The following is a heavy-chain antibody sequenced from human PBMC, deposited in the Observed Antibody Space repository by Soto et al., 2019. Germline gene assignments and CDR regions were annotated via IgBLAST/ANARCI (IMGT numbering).Heavy chain of an antibody. D-gene: IGHD3-22*01. CDR1: GGSVISGSYY. CDR2: IYYSGST. CDR3: ARDRGGVYYYDSSGYYDAFDI. V-gene: IGHV4-61*01. Sequence: SETLSLTCTVSGGSVISGSYYWSWIRQPPGKGLEWIGYIYYSGSTNYNPSLKSRVTISVDTSKNQFSLKLSSVTAADTAVYYCARDRGGVYYYDSSGYYDAFDIWGQGTMVTVSS. J-gene: IGHJ3*02.